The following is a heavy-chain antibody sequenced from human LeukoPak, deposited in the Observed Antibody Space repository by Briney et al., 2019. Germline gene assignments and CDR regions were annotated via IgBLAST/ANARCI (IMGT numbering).Heavy chain of an antibody. CDR2: ISGSGGIT. Sequence: GGSLRLSCAASGFTFSSYAMSWVRQAPGKGLEWVSVISGSGGITYYADSVQGRFTISRGNSKNTLYLQMNSLSAEDTAVFYCAKDRGIVGGHYYGMDVWGHGTTVTVSS. V-gene: IGHV3-23*01. J-gene: IGHJ6*02. CDR1: GFTFSSYA. D-gene: IGHD2-15*01. CDR3: AKDRGIVGGHYYGMDV.